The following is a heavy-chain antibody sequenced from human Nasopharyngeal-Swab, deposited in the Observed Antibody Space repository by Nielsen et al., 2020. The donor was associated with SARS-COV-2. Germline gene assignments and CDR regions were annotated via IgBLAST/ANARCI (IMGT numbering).Heavy chain of an antibody. CDR2: INSDGSST. CDR3: ARDGLDYDFWSAYFMDV. V-gene: IGHV3-74*01. J-gene: IGHJ6*02. D-gene: IGHD3-3*01. CDR1: GFTFSSYW. Sequence: GGSLRLSCAASGFTFSSYWMHWVRQAPGKGLVWVSRINSDGSSTSYADSVKGRFTIPRDNAKNSLYLQMNSLRAEDTAVYYCARDGLDYDFWSAYFMDVWGQGTTVTVSS.